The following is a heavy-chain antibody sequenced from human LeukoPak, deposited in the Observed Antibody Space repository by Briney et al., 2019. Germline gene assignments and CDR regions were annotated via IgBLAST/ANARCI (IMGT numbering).Heavy chain of an antibody. CDR3: ARLRLPGVLLDP. J-gene: IGHJ5*02. CDR2: IYYSGST. CDR1: GGSISSSSYY. Sequence: SETLSLTCTVSGGSISSSSYYWGWIRQPPGKGLEWIGSIYYSGSTYYNPSLKSRVTISVDTSKNQFSLKLSSVTAADTAVYYCARLRLPGVLLDPWGQGTLVTVSS. V-gene: IGHV4-39*07. D-gene: IGHD3-10*01.